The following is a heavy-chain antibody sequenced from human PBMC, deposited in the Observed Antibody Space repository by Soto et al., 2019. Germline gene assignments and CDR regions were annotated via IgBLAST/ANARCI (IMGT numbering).Heavy chain of an antibody. CDR3: ARLGYYGSGSSDY. CDR1: GFTFSSYW. Sequence: GPLRLSCAASGFTFSSYWMSWVRQAPGKGLEWVAIIKQDGSEKYYVDSVKGRFTISRDNAKNSLYLQMNSLRAEDTAVYYCARLGYYGSGSSDYWGQGTLVTVSS. D-gene: IGHD3-10*01. J-gene: IGHJ4*02. CDR2: IKQDGSEK. V-gene: IGHV3-7*01.